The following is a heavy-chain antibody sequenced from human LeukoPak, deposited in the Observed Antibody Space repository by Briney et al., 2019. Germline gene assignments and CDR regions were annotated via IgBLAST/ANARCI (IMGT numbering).Heavy chain of an antibody. CDR2: ISYDGSNK. J-gene: IGHJ4*02. V-gene: IGHV3-30-3*01. CDR1: GFTFSTYA. CDR3: ARALDEGARFDY. Sequence: GRSLRLSCAASGFTFSTYAMHWVRQAPGKGLEGLAVISYDGSNKYYSDSVKGRFTISRDNSKTTLYLQMNSLRAEDTAVYYCARALDEGARFDYWGQGTLVTVSS.